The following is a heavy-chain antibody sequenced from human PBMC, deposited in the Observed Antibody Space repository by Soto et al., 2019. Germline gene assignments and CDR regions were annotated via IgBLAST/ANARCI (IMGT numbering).Heavy chain of an antibody. V-gene: IGHV4-30-4*01. CDR3: ARGPSGDKVDS. D-gene: IGHD7-27*01. CDR1: GGSISTVDYW. J-gene: IGHJ4*02. CDR2: IYDGGRT. Sequence: QVQLQESGPGLVKPSQTLSLTCTVSGGSISTVDYWWGWIRQSPDMGLEWIGHIYDGGRTYNNPSLESRGTMSVHTSKRQLSLTLSSVSPADTAVYYCARGPSGDKVDSWGQGTLVTVSS.